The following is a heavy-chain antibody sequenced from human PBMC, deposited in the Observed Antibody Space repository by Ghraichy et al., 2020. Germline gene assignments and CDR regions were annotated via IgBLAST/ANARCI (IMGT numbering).Heavy chain of an antibody. J-gene: IGHJ6*02. CDR1: GFTFTSSA. D-gene: IGHD6-19*01. CDR2: IVVGSGNT. Sequence: SVKVSCKASGFTFTSSAVQWVRQARGQRLEWIGWIVVGSGNTNYAQKLQERVTITRDTSTSTAYMELSSLRSEDTAVYYCAAVGAVAGDYGMDVWGQGTTVTVSS. V-gene: IGHV1-58*01. CDR3: AAVGAVAGDYGMDV.